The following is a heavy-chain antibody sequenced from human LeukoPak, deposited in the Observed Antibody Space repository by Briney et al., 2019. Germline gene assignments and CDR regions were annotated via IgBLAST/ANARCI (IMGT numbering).Heavy chain of an antibody. CDR2: IYPGDSDT. CDR1: GYSFTSYW. Sequence: GESLKISCKGSGYSFTSYWIGWVRQMPGKGLEWMGIIYPGDSDTRYSPSFQGQVTISADKSISTAYLQWSSLKASDTAMYYCPRSANYDFWSGYYYYYYGMDVWGQGTTVTVSS. CDR3: PRSANYDFWSGYYYYYYGMDV. D-gene: IGHD3-3*01. V-gene: IGHV5-51*01. J-gene: IGHJ6*02.